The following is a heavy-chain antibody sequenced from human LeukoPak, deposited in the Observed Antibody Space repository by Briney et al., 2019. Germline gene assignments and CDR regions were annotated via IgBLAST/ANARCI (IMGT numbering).Heavy chain of an antibody. CDR2: IYDSGST. D-gene: IGHD3-3*01. V-gene: IGHV4-39*07. CDR1: GGSIRSSYYY. J-gene: IGHJ6*02. CDR3: ARDVLTFGSGYYNYYYYGMDV. Sequence: SETLSLTCTVSGGSIRSSYYYWGWIRQPPGKGLEWIGSIYDSGSTYYNPSLKSRVTISVDTSKNQFSLKLSSVTAADTAVYYCARDVLTFGSGYYNYYYYGMDVWGQGTTVTVSS.